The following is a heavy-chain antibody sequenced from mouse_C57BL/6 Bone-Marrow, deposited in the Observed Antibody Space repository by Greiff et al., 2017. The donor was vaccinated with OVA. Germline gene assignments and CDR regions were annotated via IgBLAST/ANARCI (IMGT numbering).Heavy chain of an antibody. Sequence: QVQLQQPGAELVKPGASVKLSCKASGYTFTSYWMQWVNQRPGQGLEWIGEIDPSDSYTNYNQKFKGKVTLTVDTSSSTGYMQLSSLTSEDSAVYYCARFYDYDAWFAYWGQGTLVTVSA. CDR3: ARFYDYDAWFAY. J-gene: IGHJ3*01. V-gene: IGHV1-50*01. D-gene: IGHD2-4*01. CDR2: IDPSDSYT. CDR1: GYTFTSYW.